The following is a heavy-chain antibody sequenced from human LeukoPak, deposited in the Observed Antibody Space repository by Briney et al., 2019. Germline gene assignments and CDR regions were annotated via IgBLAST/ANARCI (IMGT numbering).Heavy chain of an antibody. CDR2: IKQDGSEK. J-gene: IGHJ5*02. V-gene: IGHV3-7*01. CDR3: TRDFDP. Sequence: GGSLRLSCVASGLSFGNYWMDWVRQAPGKGLEWVGNIKQDGSEKYYVDSVRGRFTISRDNAKNSLYLDMNSLRVEDTAIYYCTRDFDPWGQGTLVTVSS. CDR1: GLSFGNYW.